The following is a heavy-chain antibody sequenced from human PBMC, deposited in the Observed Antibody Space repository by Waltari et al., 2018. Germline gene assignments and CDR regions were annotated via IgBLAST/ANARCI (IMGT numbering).Heavy chain of an antibody. V-gene: IGHV4-39*01. CDR3: ARPPFNGWLSAFDI. J-gene: IGHJ3*02. Sequence: QLQLQESGPGLVKPSETLSLTCTVSGGSISSSSYYWGWIRPPPGKGLEWIGSIYYSGSTYYNPSLKSRVTISVDTSKNQFSLKLSSVTAADTAVYYCARPPFNGWLSAFDIWGQGTMVTVSS. D-gene: IGHD3-22*01. CDR2: IYYSGST. CDR1: GGSISSSSYY.